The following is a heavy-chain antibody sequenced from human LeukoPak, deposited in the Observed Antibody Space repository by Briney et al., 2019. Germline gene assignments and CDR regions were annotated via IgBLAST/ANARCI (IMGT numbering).Heavy chain of an antibody. Sequence: SETLSLTCTVSGGSISSYYWSWIRQPPGKGLEWIGYIYYSGSTNYNPSLKSRVTISVDTSKNQFSLKLSSVTAADTAVYYCARVGYYGSGSYDYWGQGTLVTVSS. V-gene: IGHV4-59*01. CDR3: ARVGYYGSGSYDY. D-gene: IGHD3-10*01. CDR2: IYYSGST. J-gene: IGHJ4*02. CDR1: GGSISSYY.